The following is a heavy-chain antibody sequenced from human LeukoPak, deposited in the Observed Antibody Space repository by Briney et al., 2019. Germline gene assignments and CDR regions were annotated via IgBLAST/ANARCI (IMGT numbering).Heavy chain of an antibody. V-gene: IGHV4-34*01. CDR1: GGSFSAYY. CDR3: ARGQRITMTD. CDR2: INHSGST. D-gene: IGHD3-22*01. Sequence: ASETLSLTRAVYGGSFSAYYWSWIRQPPGKGLEWIGEINHSGSTNYNPSLKSRVAISVDTSRNQFSLRLSSVTAADTAVYYCARGQRITMTDWGQGTLVTVSS. J-gene: IGHJ4*02.